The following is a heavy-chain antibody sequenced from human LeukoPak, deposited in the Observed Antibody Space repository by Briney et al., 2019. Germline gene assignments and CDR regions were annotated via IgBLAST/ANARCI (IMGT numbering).Heavy chain of an antibody. D-gene: IGHD4-11*01. J-gene: IGHJ4*02. Sequence: KPSETLSLTCAVYGGSFSGYYWSSIRQPPGKGLEWIGEINHSGSTNYNPTLKSRVTISVDTSKNQFSLKLSSVTAADTAVYYCARGSVTRFDYWGQGTLVTVS. V-gene: IGHV4-34*01. CDR1: GGSFSGYY. CDR2: INHSGST. CDR3: ARGSVTRFDY.